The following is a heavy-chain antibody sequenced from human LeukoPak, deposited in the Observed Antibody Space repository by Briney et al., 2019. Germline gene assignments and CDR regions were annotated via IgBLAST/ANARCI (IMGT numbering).Heavy chain of an antibody. CDR1: GGSISSYY. Sequence: PSETLSLTCTVSGGSISSYYWSWIRQPPGKGLEWIGYIYYSGSTNYNPSLKSRVTISVDTSKNQFSLKLSSVTAADTAVYYCARETRGYSYETGGWFDPWGQGTLVTVSS. J-gene: IGHJ5*02. V-gene: IGHV4-59*01. D-gene: IGHD5-18*01. CDR2: IYYSGST. CDR3: ARETRGYSYETGGWFDP.